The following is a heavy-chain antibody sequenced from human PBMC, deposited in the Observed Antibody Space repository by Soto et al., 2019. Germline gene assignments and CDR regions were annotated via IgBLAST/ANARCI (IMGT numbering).Heavy chain of an antibody. CDR2: MNPNSGNT. CDR3: ARGPPYYESGVRFDP. Sequence: GASVKVSCKASGYTFTSYDINWVRQATGQGLEWMGWMNPNSGNTDYAQKFQGRVTMTRNTSISTVYMELSSLRSEDTAVYYCARGPPYYESGVRFDPWGQGTLVTVSS. CDR1: GYTFTSYD. J-gene: IGHJ5*02. V-gene: IGHV1-8*01. D-gene: IGHD3-16*01.